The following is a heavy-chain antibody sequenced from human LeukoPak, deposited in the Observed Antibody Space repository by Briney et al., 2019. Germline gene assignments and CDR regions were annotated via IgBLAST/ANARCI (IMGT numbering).Heavy chain of an antibody. CDR3: ARDGELASYYYGMDV. Sequence: KPSETLSLTCTVSGGSISSYYWSWIRQPAGKGLEWIGRIYTSGSTNYNPSLKSRVTMSVDTSKNQFSLKLSSVTAADTAVYYCARDGELASYYYGMDVWGQGTTVTVSS. D-gene: IGHD3-10*01. V-gene: IGHV4-4*07. CDR2: IYTSGST. CDR1: GGSISSYY. J-gene: IGHJ6*02.